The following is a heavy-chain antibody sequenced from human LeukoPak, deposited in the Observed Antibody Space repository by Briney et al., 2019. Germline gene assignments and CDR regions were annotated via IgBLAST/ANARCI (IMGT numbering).Heavy chain of an antibody. J-gene: IGHJ4*02. CDR3: ATSGRGYSYGTIDF. Sequence: SETLSLTCTVSGGSMNDYYWSWIRQPPGKGLEWIGYFFYSGSTNYHPSLESRVTISVDSSKTQFSLNLSSVTAADTAVYFCATSGRGYSYGTIDFWGQGTLVTVSS. CDR1: GGSMNDYY. CDR2: FFYSGST. D-gene: IGHD5-18*01. V-gene: IGHV4-59*01.